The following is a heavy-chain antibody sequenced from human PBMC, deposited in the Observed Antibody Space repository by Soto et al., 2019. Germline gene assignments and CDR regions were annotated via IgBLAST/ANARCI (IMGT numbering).Heavy chain of an antibody. CDR3: AKDREYCSSTSCYITYYYYYGMDV. V-gene: IGHV3-30*18. CDR2: ISYDGSNK. J-gene: IGHJ6*02. CDR1: GFTFSSYG. Sequence: GGSLRLSCAASGFTFSSYGMHWVRQAPGKGLEWVAVISYDGSNKYYADSVKGRFTISRDNSKNTLYLQMNSLRAQDTAGYYGAKDREYCSSTSCYITYYYYYGMDVWGQGTTVTVSS. D-gene: IGHD2-2*02.